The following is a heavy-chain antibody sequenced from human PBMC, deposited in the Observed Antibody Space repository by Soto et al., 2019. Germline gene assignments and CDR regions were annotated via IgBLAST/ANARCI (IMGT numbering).Heavy chain of an antibody. D-gene: IGHD3-3*01. CDR1: GFTFSSYT. Sequence: GGSLRLSCTTSGFTFSSYTMSWVRQAPGKGLECVSAISATAGLTYYADPVKGRFTISRDNSKNTLYLQMNSLRAEDTAVYYCAKDGLDFWGGDPLDSWGQGTLVTVSS. J-gene: IGHJ4*02. CDR3: AKDGLDFWGGDPLDS. CDR2: ISATAGLT. V-gene: IGHV3-23*01.